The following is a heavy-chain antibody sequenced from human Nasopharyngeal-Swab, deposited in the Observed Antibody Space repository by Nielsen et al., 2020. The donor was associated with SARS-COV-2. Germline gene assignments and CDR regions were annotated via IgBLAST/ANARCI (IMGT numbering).Heavy chain of an antibody. Sequence: WIRQPPGKGLEWIGSIYHSGGGSYNPSLKSRVTISVDTSKNQFSLKLSSVTAADTAVYYCARDGKYQVPDLSYYIDVWGKGTTVTVSS. CDR2: IYHSGGG. D-gene: IGHD2-2*01. J-gene: IGHJ6*03. V-gene: IGHV4-38-2*02. CDR3: ARDGKYQVPDLSYYIDV.